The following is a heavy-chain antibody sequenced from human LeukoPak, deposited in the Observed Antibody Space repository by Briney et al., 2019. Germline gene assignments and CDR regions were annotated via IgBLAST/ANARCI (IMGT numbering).Heavy chain of an antibody. CDR1: GFIFRRYA. CDR3: ARCILGAWGVDY. CDR2: IIHDGRKT. Sequence: PGGSLRLSCVASGFIFRRYAMHWVRQAPGKGLEWVADIIHDGRKTNYADSMKGRFTISRDNSKNTLYLQMNSLRAEDTALYYCARCILGAWGVDYWGQGTLVTVSS. V-gene: IGHV3-30*04. J-gene: IGHJ4*02. D-gene: IGHD3-16*01.